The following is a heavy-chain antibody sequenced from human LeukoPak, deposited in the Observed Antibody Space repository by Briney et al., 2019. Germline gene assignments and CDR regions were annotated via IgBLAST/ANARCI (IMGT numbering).Heavy chain of an antibody. CDR1: GYTFTSYG. CDR3: ARSPGILGADYYSYYGMDV. D-gene: IGHD4-17*01. Sequence: GASVTVSFMASGYTFTSYGSSWVRQAPGQGLDGMGWISAYNGNTNYAQKLQGRVTMTTDTSTRTAYMELRSLSSEATAVYYCARSPGILGADYYSYYGMDVWGHGTTVTASS. J-gene: IGHJ6*02. V-gene: IGHV1-18*01. CDR2: ISAYNGNT.